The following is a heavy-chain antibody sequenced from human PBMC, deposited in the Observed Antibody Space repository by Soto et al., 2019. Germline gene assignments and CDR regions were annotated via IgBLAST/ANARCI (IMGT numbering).Heavy chain of an antibody. D-gene: IGHD1-7*01. Sequence: QVQLVESGGGVVQPGRSLRLSCAASGFTFSSYAMHWVRQAPGKGLEWVAVISYDGSNKYYADSVKGRFTISRDNSKNTLYLQMNSLRAEDTAVYYCARTHAGLELPVDYWGQGTLVTVSS. CDR1: GFTFSSYA. J-gene: IGHJ4*02. CDR2: ISYDGSNK. V-gene: IGHV3-30-3*01. CDR3: ARTHAGLELPVDY.